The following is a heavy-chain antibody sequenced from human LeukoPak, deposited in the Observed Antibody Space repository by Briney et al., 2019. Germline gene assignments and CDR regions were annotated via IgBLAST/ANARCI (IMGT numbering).Heavy chain of an antibody. Sequence: ASVKVSCKASGYTFIRYALHWVRQAPGQSPEWMGWVNGGNDKTAYSKKFQGRVTITRDSSASTTYMELSSLRPEDTAVYYCARDFDSSFSFDYWGQGTLVTVSS. D-gene: IGHD3-22*01. J-gene: IGHJ4*02. CDR3: ARDFDSSFSFDY. V-gene: IGHV1-3*01. CDR1: GYTFIRYA. CDR2: VNGGNDKT.